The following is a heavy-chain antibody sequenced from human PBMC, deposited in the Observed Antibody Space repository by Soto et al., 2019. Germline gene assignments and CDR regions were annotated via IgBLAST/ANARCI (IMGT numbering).Heavy chain of an antibody. V-gene: IGHV3-33*01. CDR1: GFTFSSHA. D-gene: IGHD5-12*01. J-gene: IGHJ4*02. Sequence: QVQLVESGGGVVQPGRSLRLSCVASGFTFSSHAMHWVRQAPGKGLEWVAVIWYDGSKKYYADSVKGRFTVARDDSKNTLYLQMNSLRVEDTAVYYCARDPGYSNYEFDYWGQGTLVTVSP. CDR2: IWYDGSKK. CDR3: ARDPGYSNYEFDY.